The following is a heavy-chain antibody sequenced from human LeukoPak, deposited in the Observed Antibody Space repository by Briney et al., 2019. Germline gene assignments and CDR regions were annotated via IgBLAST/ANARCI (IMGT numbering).Heavy chain of an antibody. J-gene: IGHJ4*02. D-gene: IGHD3-16*01. CDR3: ASPQGPRGPIDY. CDR2: INHSGST. Sequence: SETLSLTCAVYGGSFSGYYWSWIRQPPGKGLEWIGEINHSGSTNYNPSLKSRVTISVDTSKNQFSLKLSSVTAADTAVYYCASPQGPRGPIDYWGQGTLVTVSS. CDR1: GGSFSGYY. V-gene: IGHV4-34*01.